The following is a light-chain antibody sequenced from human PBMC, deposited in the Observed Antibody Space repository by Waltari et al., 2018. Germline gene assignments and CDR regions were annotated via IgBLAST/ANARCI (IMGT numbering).Light chain of an antibody. CDR2: TAT. V-gene: IGKV1-39*01. J-gene: IGKJ4*01. CDR3: QQSDTTPLT. Sequence: DIQMTQSPSSLSASSGDTVTISCRATQSISSYFNWYQKKPGKAPKFLIYTATSWDSGVPSRFSGSGSGTDFTLTISSLQPEDFATYYCQQSDTTPLTFGGGTKVEIK. CDR1: QSISSY.